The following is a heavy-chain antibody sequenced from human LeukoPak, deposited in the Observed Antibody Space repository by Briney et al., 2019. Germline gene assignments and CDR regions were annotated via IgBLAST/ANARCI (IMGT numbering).Heavy chain of an antibody. J-gene: IGHJ6*02. Sequence: EPLSLTCAAQGASFSGYYWTWIRQPPGKGLEWIGEINHSGSTNYTPSLKSRVTISVDTSKNQFSLKLSSVTAGDTAMYYCARYQLLQYYYYGMDVWGQGTTVTVSS. V-gene: IGHV4-34*01. CDR1: GASFSGYY. CDR2: INHSGST. D-gene: IGHD2-2*01. CDR3: ARYQLLQYYYYGMDV.